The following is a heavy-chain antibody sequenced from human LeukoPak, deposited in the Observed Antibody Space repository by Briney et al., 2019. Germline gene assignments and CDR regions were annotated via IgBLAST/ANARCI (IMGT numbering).Heavy chain of an antibody. CDR3: VKGVVTFNMDV. D-gene: IGHD3-3*01. V-gene: IGHV3-74*01. J-gene: IGHJ6*03. CDR2: INNDGSST. CDR1: GFTFSNYW. Sequence: GGSLRLSCAASGFTFSNYWMHWVRQAPGKGPVWVSRINNDGSSTSYADSVKGRFTISRDNAKKTVYLQMNSLRAEDTAVYYCVKGVVTFNMDVWGKGTTVTVSS.